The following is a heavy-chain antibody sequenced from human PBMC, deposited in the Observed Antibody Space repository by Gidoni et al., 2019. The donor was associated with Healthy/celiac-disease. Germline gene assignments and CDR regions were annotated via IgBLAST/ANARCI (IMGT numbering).Heavy chain of an antibody. CDR2: ISYSGST. D-gene: IGHD6-19*01. J-gene: IGHJ4*02. Sequence: QVQLQESGPGLVKPSETLSLTCPVSGGSISSYYWSWIRQPPGKGLEWIGYISYSGSTNYNPSLKSRVTISVDTSKNQFSLKLSCVTAADTAVYYCARVSGDPKQWLDFGYFDYWGQGTLVTVSS. CDR3: ARVSGDPKQWLDFGYFDY. V-gene: IGHV4-59*01. CDR1: GGSISSYY.